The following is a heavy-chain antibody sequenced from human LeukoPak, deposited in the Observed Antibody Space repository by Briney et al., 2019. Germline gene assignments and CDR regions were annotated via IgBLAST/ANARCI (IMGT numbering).Heavy chain of an antibody. V-gene: IGHV3-21*01. Sequence: GGSLRLSCAASGFTFSSYSMNWVRQAPGKGLEWVSSITSSSSYIYYADSVKGRFTISRDNAKNSLYLQMNSLRAEDTAVYYCAELGITMIGGVWGKGTTVTVSS. CDR2: ITSSSSYI. CDR1: GFTFSSYS. D-gene: IGHD3-10*02. CDR3: AELGITMIGGV. J-gene: IGHJ6*04.